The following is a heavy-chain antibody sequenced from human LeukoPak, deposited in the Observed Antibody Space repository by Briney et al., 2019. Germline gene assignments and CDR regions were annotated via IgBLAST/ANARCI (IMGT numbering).Heavy chain of an antibody. CDR2: ISIRSSTI. CDR3: ARTHQGGGAFDI. Sequence: GGSLRLSCAASGFTFSSYSMAWVRQAPGKGLEWVSYISIRSSTIYYADSVKGRFTISRDNAKNSLYLQMNSLRAEDTAVYYCARTHQGGGAFDIWGQGTMVTVSS. J-gene: IGHJ3*02. V-gene: IGHV3-48*01. CDR1: GFTFSSYS. D-gene: IGHD1-26*01.